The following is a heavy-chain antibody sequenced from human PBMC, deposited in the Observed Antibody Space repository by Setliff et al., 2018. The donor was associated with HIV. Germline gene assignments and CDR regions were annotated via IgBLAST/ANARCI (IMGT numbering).Heavy chain of an antibody. CDR2: ISSSGNHI. Sequence: GGSLRLSCAASGFTFSSYNMNWVRQAPGKGLERVSFISSSGNHIYYAGSLKGRFTISRDNAKNSLYLQMNSLRVDDTAVYYCARVPAAIDYWGQGTLVTVSS. D-gene: IGHD2-15*01. CDR1: GFTFSSYN. J-gene: IGHJ4*02. V-gene: IGHV3-21*01. CDR3: ARVPAAIDY.